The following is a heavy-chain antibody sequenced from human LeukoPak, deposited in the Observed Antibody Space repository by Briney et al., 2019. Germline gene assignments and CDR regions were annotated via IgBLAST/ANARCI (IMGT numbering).Heavy chain of an antibody. CDR1: GYTFTSYY. CDR3: ARGRFVLDYYRFDY. J-gene: IGHJ4*02. CDR2: FNPSGGGT. V-gene: IGHV1-46*01. D-gene: IGHD3-22*01. Sequence: ASVKVSCKASGYTFTSYYMHWVRQAPGQGLQWMGMFNPSGGGTTYAQKFQGRVTMTRDTSTSTVYMELSSLRSEDTAVYYCARGRFVLDYYRFDYWGQRTLVTVSS.